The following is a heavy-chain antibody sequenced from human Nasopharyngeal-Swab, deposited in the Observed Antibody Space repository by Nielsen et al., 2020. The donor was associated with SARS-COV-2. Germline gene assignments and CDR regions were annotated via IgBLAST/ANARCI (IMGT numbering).Heavy chain of an antibody. CDR1: GESVRVSS. CDR3: ARGGLSYYYYPLDV. D-gene: IGHD2-21*01. J-gene: IGHJ6*02. CDR2: LTHDGST. V-gene: IGHV4-34*01. Sequence: SQTLSLTCGVYGESVRVSSWSWISQPPGRGLEWIGDLTHDGSTTYNASFRGRSAITSDRSSNQVSLRVNSMTAADSALYFCARGGLSYYYYPLDVWGQGTTVTVSS.